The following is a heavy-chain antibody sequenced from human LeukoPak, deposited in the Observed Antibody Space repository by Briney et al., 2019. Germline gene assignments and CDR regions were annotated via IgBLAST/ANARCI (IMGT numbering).Heavy chain of an antibody. J-gene: IGHJ3*02. CDR1: GGSISSYH. CDR2: INYSGST. Sequence: SETLSLTCTVSGGSISSYHWSWIRQPPGKGLEWIGYINYSGSTNYNPSLKSRVTISVDTSKNQFSLKLSSVTAADTAVYYCARVGYYYDSSGYYLDAFDIWGQGTMVTVSS. CDR3: ARVGYYYDSSGYYLDAFDI. V-gene: IGHV4-59*01. D-gene: IGHD3-22*01.